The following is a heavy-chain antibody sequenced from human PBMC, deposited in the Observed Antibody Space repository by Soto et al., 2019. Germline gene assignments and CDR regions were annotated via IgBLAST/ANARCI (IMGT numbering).Heavy chain of an antibody. V-gene: IGHV1-3*01. Sequence: ASVKVSCKASGYTFTSYAMHWVRQAPGQRLEWMGWINAGNGNTKYSQKFQGRVTITRDTSASTAHMAVSTLRSEDTAVYYCARDSPSITAAGPNDYRRYSDVWSKATAVTVSS. J-gene: IGHJ6*04. CDR3: ARDSPSITAAGPNDYRRYSDV. CDR2: INAGNGNT. CDR1: GYTFTSYA. D-gene: IGHD3-10*01.